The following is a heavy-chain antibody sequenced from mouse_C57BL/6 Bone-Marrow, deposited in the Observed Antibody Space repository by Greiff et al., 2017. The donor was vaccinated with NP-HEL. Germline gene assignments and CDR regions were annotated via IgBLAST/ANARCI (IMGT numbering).Heavy chain of an antibody. V-gene: IGHV1-18*01. CDR1: GYTFTDYN. J-gene: IGHJ2*01. Sequence: EVQLQQSGPELVKPGASVKIPCKASGYTFTDYNMDWVKQSHGKSLEWIGDINPNNGGTNYNQKFKGKATLTVDKSSSTAYMELRSLTSEDTAVYYCARLIPYRNYERYFDYWGQGTTLTVSS. CDR3: ARLIPYRNYERYFDY. D-gene: IGHD2-10*02. CDR2: INPNNGGT.